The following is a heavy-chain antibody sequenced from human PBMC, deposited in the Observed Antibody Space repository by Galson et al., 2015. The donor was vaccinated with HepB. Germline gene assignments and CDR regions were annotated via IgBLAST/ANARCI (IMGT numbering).Heavy chain of an antibody. CDR1: GYTFTGYY. J-gene: IGHJ6*02. D-gene: IGHD2-2*01. CDR2: INPNSGGT. Sequence: SVKVSCKASGYTFTGYYMHWVRQAPGQGLEWMGRINPNSGGTNYAQKFQGRVTMTRDTSISTAYMELSRLRSDDTAVYYCARGAVVVPAAIPLLYYYYGMDVWGQGTTVTVSS. CDR3: ARGAVVVPAAIPLLYYYYGMDV. V-gene: IGHV1-2*06.